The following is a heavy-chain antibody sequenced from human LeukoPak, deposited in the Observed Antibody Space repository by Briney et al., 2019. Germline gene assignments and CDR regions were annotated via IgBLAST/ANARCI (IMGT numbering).Heavy chain of an antibody. CDR3: ARDRQSVGYYGSGSYFEGYY. CDR2: INPSGGST. J-gene: IGHJ4*02. Sequence: ASVKVSCKASGGTFSSYAISWVRPAPGQGLEWMGIINPSGGSTSYAQKFQGRVTMTRDTSTSTVYMELSSLRSEDTAVYYCARDRQSVGYYGSGSYFEGYYWGQGTLVTVSS. CDR1: GGTFSSYA. D-gene: IGHD3-10*01. V-gene: IGHV1-46*01.